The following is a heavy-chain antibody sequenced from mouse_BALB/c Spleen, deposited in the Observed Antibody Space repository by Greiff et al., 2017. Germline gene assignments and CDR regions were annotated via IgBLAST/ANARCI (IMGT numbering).Heavy chain of an antibody. Sequence: VQLQQSGAELVRPGALVKLSCKASGFNIKDYYMHWVKQRPEQGLEWIGWIDPENGNTIYDPKFQGKASITADTSSNTAYLQLSSLTSEDTAVYYCAANWGAMDYWGQGTSVTVSS. J-gene: IGHJ4*01. D-gene: IGHD4-1*01. CDR1: GFNIKDYY. CDR3: AANWGAMDY. V-gene: IGHV14-1*02. CDR2: IDPENGNT.